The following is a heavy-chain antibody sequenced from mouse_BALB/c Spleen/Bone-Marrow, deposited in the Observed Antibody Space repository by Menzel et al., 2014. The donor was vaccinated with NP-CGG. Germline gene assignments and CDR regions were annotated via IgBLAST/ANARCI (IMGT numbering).Heavy chain of an antibody. CDR3: ARRGDNSLLGPRQFEV. V-gene: IGHV5-9*02. Sequence: EVNVVDSGAGLVKPGGSQKISCAASGFSFRSSVLYWVRQTPEKSLEWVATISSGGSYTYYPESVQGRFTISRDNATNTLNLQMSSRGAGDTAMYYCARRGDNSLLGPRQFEVWGAGTTVTDSS. CDR1: GFSFRSSV. D-gene: IGHD1-2*01. CDR2: ISSGGSYT. J-gene: IGHJ1*01.